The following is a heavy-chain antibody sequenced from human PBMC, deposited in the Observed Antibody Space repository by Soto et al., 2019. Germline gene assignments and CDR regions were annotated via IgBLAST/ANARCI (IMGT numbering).Heavy chain of an antibody. Sequence: VGSLRLSCAASGFTFSDYYMAWIRQAPGRGLEWISFISGDGRSTRYADSVKGRFTISRDNAKNSLSLQMNSLRADDTAIYYCVRDSARTVVVPADEGDNCSDPCGQRTLVTVSS. V-gene: IGHV3-11*06. J-gene: IGHJ5*02. CDR3: VRDSARTVVVPADEGDNCSDP. CDR2: ISGDGRST. CDR1: GFTFSDYY. D-gene: IGHD2-2*01.